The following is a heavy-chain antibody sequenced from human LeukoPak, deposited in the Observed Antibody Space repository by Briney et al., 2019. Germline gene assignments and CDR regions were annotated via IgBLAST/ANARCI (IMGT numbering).Heavy chain of an antibody. CDR1: GGSISSYY. V-gene: IGHV4-59*01. J-gene: IGHJ6*03. CDR3: ARGPYSSSRGTYYYYMDV. D-gene: IGHD6-13*01. CDR2: IYYSGST. Sequence: SETLSLTCTVSGGSISSYYWSWIRQPPGEGLEWIGYIYYSGSTNYNPSLKSRVTISVDTSKNQFSLKLSSVTAADTAVYYCARGPYSSSRGTYYYYMDVWGKGTTVTVSS.